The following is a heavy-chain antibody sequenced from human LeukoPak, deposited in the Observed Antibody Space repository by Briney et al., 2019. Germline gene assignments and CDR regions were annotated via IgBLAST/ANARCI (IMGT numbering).Heavy chain of an antibody. J-gene: IGHJ3*02. Sequence: PSETLSLTCTVSGGSISSGSYYLSWIRQPAGKGLEWIGRIYTSGSTNYNPSLKSRVTISVDTSKNQFSLQLSSVTAADTAVYYCARGDFWSGYRHAFDIWGQGTMVTVSS. D-gene: IGHD3-3*01. CDR3: ARGDFWSGYRHAFDI. CDR2: IYTSGST. CDR1: GGSISSGSYY. V-gene: IGHV4-61*02.